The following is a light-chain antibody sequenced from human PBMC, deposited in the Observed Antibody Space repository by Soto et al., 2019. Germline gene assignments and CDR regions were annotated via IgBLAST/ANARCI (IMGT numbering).Light chain of an antibody. Sequence: DIQMTQSPSTLSASVGDGVTITCRASQNIGSWLAWYQQKPGEAPKLLISKATNLQSGVPSRFSGSGSGTDFSLTNGGLRPVDFAIYFSQRYIVFQYFFGRGPKLDI. J-gene: IGKJ2*01. CDR3: QRYIVFQYF. V-gene: IGKV1-5*03. CDR1: QNIGSW. CDR2: KAT.